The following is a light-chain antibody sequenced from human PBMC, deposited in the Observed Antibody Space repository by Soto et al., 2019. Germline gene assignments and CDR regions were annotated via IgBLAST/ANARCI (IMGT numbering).Light chain of an antibody. CDR1: QSISNY. J-gene: IGKJ4*01. CDR2: AAS. Sequence: DIQMTQSPSSLSASVGDRVTITCRASQSISNYLNWYQQKPGKAPKLLIYAASSLQSGVPSRFSGSGSGTEFTLTISSRQPEDFATYYCQKSYSTPQELTFGGGTKVE. CDR3: QKSYSTPQELT. V-gene: IGKV1-39*01.